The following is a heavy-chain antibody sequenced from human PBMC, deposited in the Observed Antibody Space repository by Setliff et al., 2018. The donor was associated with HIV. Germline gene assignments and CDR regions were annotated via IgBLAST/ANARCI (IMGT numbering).Heavy chain of an antibody. CDR3: ARDSPYSSGRSRITFDI. D-gene: IGHD6-19*01. CDR2: SIPLFKTV. Sequence: GASVKVSCKASGATFSNSVLTWVRQAPGQGLEWMGGSIPLFKTVNYAQKFQGRVTITADKSTSTAYMELSSLRSEDTAVYYCARDSPYSSGRSRITFDIWGQGTMVTVSS. V-gene: IGHV1-69*06. CDR1: GATFSNSV. J-gene: IGHJ3*02.